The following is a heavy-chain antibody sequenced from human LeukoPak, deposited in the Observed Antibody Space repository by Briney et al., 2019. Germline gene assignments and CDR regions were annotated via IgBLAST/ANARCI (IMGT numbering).Heavy chain of an antibody. Sequence: PGGSPRLSCAASQFTFSSYNMNWVRQAPGKGLEWVSSISATGRYIYYADSVKGRFTVSRDNAKNSLYLQMNSLRAEDTAVYYCARGLAAPRRTGTFKVVPAAHPGTNWFDPWGQGTLVTVSS. J-gene: IGHJ5*02. CDR1: QFTFSSYN. CDR2: ISATGRYI. D-gene: IGHD2-2*01. CDR3: ARGLAAPRRTGTFKVVPAAHPGTNWFDP. V-gene: IGHV3-21*01.